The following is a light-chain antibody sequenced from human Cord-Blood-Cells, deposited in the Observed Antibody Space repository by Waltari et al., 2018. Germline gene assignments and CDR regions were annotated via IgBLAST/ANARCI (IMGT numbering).Light chain of an antibody. V-gene: IGKV3-11*01. Sequence: EIVLTQSPVTLSLSPGERATLSCRASQSVSSYLAWYQQKPGQAPRLLIYDASNRATGIPARCSGSGSGTDFTLTISSLEPEDFAVYYCQQRSNWPYTFGQGTKLEIK. CDR2: DAS. CDR1: QSVSSY. CDR3: QQRSNWPYT. J-gene: IGKJ2*01.